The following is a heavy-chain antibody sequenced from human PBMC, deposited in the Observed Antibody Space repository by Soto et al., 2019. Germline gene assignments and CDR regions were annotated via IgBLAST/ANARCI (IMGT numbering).Heavy chain of an antibody. D-gene: IGHD2-8*01. CDR3: AGAQSWCYFAL. Sequence: ASVKVSCRASGYTFTSYAMHWVRQAPGQRLEWMGWINAGNGNTKYSQKFQGRVTITRDTSASTAYMELSSLRSEDTAVYYCAGAQSWCYFALWGRGTLVTVSS. V-gene: IGHV1-3*01. J-gene: IGHJ2*01. CDR2: INAGNGNT. CDR1: GYTFTSYA.